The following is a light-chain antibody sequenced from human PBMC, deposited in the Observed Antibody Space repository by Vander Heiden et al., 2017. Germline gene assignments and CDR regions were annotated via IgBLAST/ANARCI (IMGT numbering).Light chain of an antibody. CDR3: CSYAGSYDVV. CDR2: DVS. V-gene: IGLV2-11*01. CDR1: SSDVGGYNY. J-gene: IGLJ2*01. Sequence: SALTQPRSLSASPGQSVTISCTGTSSDVGGYNYVSWYQQHPGKAPKLMIDDVSKRPSGVPDRFSGSKSGNTASLTISGLQAEDEADYYCCSYAGSYDVVFGGGTKLTVL.